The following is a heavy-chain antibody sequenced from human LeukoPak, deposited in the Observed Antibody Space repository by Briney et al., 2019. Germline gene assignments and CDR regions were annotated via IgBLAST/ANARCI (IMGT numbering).Heavy chain of an antibody. CDR2: IFHSGST. Sequence: SETLSLTCAVSGYSISSGYYWGWIRQPPGKGLEWVGSIFHSGSTYYNPSLKRRVTISVDTSKNQFSLKLSSVAAADTAVYYCARDRGVAVAGPPGYWGQGTLVTVSS. CDR1: GYSISSGYY. V-gene: IGHV4-38-2*02. CDR3: ARDRGVAVAGPPGY. J-gene: IGHJ4*02. D-gene: IGHD6-19*01.